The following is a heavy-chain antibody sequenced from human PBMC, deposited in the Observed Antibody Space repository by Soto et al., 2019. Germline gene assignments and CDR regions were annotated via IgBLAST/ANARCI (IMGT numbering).Heavy chain of an antibody. CDR1: GGTFSCYA. D-gene: IGHD6-13*01. V-gene: IGHV1-69*13. CDR2: IIPIFGTA. J-gene: IGHJ6*02. Sequence: ASVKVYSKASGGTFSCYAISWVRQAPGQGLEWMGGIIPIFGTANYAQKFQGRVTITADESTSTAYMELSSLRSEDTAVYYCARDGIAAAGPIYYYYGMDVWGQGTTVTVSS. CDR3: ARDGIAAAGPIYYYYGMDV.